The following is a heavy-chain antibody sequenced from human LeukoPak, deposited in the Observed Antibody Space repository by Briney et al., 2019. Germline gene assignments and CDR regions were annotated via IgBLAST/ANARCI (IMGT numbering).Heavy chain of an antibody. D-gene: IGHD3-9*01. J-gene: IGHJ4*02. CDR2: ISWNSGSI. V-gene: IGHV3-9*01. Sequence: GRSLRLSCAASGFTFDDYAMHWVRQAPGKGLECVSGISWNSGSIGYTDSVKGRFTISRDNAKNSLYLQMSSLRPEDTALYYCARDSYFDWLSLDYWGQGTLVTVSS. CDR3: ARDSYFDWLSLDY. CDR1: GFTFDDYA.